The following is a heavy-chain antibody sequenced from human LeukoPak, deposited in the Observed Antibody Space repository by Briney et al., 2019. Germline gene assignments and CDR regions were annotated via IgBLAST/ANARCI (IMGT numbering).Heavy chain of an antibody. V-gene: IGHV4-39*01. CDR3: ARHRYSYGSMNDY. D-gene: IGHD5-18*01. Sequence: SETLSLTCTVSGGSISSGTYYWCWIRQAPGKGLEWIGSIHYSGTTYYNPSLKSRVTISVDTSKNQFSLKVNSVTAADTAVYYCARHRYSYGSMNDYWGQGTLVTVSS. CDR1: GGSISSGTYY. CDR2: IHYSGTT. J-gene: IGHJ4*02.